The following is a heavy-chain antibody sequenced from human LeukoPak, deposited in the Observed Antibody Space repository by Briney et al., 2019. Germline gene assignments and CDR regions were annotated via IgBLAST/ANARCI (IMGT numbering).Heavy chain of an antibody. Sequence: SVKVSCKASGGTFSSYAISWVRQAPGQGLEWMGGIIPIFGTANYAQKFQGRVTITADESTSTAYMELSSLRSEDTAVYYCASPRQRGSSPGEFDYWGQGTLVTVSS. V-gene: IGHV1-69*01. CDR1: GGTFSSYA. CDR2: IIPIFGTA. CDR3: ASPRQRGSSPGEFDY. D-gene: IGHD6-19*01. J-gene: IGHJ4*02.